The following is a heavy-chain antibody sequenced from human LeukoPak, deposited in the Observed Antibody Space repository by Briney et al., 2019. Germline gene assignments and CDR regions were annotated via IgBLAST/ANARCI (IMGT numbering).Heavy chain of an antibody. CDR1: GFTFSSYA. Sequence: GGSLRLSCAASGFTFSSYAMSWVRQAPGKGLEWVANIKQDGSEKYYVDSVKGRFTISRDNAKNSLYLQMNSLRAEDTAVYYCARDSHYYDSSGLISTKYYYYYMDVWGKGTTVTVSS. J-gene: IGHJ6*03. CDR3: ARDSHYYDSSGLISTKYYYYYMDV. D-gene: IGHD3-22*01. V-gene: IGHV3-7*01. CDR2: IKQDGSEK.